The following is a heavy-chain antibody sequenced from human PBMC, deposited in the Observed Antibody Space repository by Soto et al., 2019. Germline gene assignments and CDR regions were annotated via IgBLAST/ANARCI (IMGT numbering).Heavy chain of an antibody. CDR3: ARHTRGYCSSTSCPNWFDP. CDR1: AGSISSYY. V-gene: IGHV4-59*01. J-gene: IGHJ5*02. Sequence: TSENLSLTCNHSAGSISSYYSSWIRQPPVNVLEWIGYIYYSGSTNYNPSLKSRVTISVDTSKNQFSLKLSSVTAADTAVYYCARHTRGYCSSTSCPNWFDPWGQGTLVTVSS. CDR2: IYYSGST. D-gene: IGHD2-2*01.